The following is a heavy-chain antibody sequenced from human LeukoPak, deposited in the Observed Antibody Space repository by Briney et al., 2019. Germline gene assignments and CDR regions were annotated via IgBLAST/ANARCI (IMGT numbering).Heavy chain of an antibody. V-gene: IGHV1-69*13. CDR2: IIPIFGTA. CDR1: GGTFSSYA. D-gene: IGHD3-22*01. CDR3: ARDRIPYYYDSSGYYSYYFDY. J-gene: IGHJ4*02. Sequence: GASVKVSCKASGGTFSSYAISWVRQAPGQGLEWMGGIIPIFGTANYAQKFQGRVTITADESTSTAYMELSSLRSEGTAVYYCARDRIPYYYDSSGYYSYYFDYWGQGTLVTVSS.